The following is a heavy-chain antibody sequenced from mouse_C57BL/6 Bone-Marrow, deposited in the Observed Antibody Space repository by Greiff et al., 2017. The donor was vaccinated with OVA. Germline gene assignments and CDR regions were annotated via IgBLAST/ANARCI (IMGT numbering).Heavy chain of an antibody. D-gene: IGHD2-3*01. Sequence: EVKLMESGGGLVQPGGSLKLSCAASGFTFSDYGMAWVRQAPRKGPEWVAFISNLAYSIYYADTVTGRFTISRENAKNTLYLEMSSLRSEDTAMYYCARHDDGEDWGQGTLVTVSA. J-gene: IGHJ3*01. CDR2: ISNLAYSI. V-gene: IGHV5-15*01. CDR1: GFTFSDYG. CDR3: ARHDDGED.